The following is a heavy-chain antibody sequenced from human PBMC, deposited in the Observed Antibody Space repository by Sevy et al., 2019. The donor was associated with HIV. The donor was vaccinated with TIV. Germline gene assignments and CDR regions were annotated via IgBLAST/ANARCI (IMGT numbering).Heavy chain of an antibody. J-gene: IGHJ4*02. D-gene: IGHD5-12*01. CDR3: ARGIVAYYFDY. V-gene: IGHV4-59*01. CDR2: FYYSGIT. Sequence: ETQSLTCTVSGDSISSYYWSWIRQPPGKGLEWIGYFYYSGITNYNPSVKSRVTISVDTSRNQISLKLSSVTAADTAVYYCARGIVAYYFDYWGQGTLVTVSS. CDR1: GDSISSYY.